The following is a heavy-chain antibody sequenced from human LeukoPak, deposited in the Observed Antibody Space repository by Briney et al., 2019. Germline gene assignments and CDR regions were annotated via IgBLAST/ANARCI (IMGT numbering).Heavy chain of an antibody. V-gene: IGHV4-39*07. J-gene: IGHJ2*01. CDR1: GGSLSSSSDK. Sequence: PSETLSLTCTVSGGSLSSSSDKWGWIRQPPGKGLEWIGTIDYSGSTSYNPSLKSRVTISADTSKNQFSLKLSSVTAADTAVYYCARGIRAGVGYWYFDLWGRGTLVTVST. CDR2: IDYSGST. D-gene: IGHD3-10*01. CDR3: ARGIRAGVGYWYFDL.